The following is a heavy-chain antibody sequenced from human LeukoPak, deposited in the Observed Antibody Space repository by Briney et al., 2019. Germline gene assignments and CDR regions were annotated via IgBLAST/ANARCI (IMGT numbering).Heavy chain of an antibody. CDR3: AREVGAWRVVRPYYYMDV. CDR2: ISSSSSYI. V-gene: IGHV3-21*01. D-gene: IGHD3-3*01. Sequence: GGSLRLSCAASGFTFSTYAMSWVRQAPGKVLEWVSSISSSSSYIYYADSVKGRFTISRDNAKNSLYLQMNSLRAEDTAVYYCAREVGAWRVVRPYYYMDVWGKGTTVTVSS. J-gene: IGHJ6*03. CDR1: GFTFSTYA.